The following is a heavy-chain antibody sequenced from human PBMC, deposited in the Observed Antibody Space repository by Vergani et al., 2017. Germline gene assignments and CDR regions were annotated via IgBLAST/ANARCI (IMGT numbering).Heavy chain of an antibody. CDR3: ARDLGSSWFTPRFDY. J-gene: IGHJ4*02. Sequence: EVQLLESGGGLVQPGGSLRLSCAASGFTFSSYAMSWVRQAPGKGLEWVSAISGSGGSTYYADSVKGRFTISRDNSKNTLYLQMNSLRAEDTAVYYCARDLGSSWFTPRFDYWGQGTLVTVSS. CDR1: GFTFSSYA. V-gene: IGHV3-23*01. D-gene: IGHD6-13*01. CDR2: ISGSGGST.